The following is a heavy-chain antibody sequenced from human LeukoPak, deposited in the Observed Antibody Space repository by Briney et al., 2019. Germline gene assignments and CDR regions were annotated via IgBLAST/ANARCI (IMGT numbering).Heavy chain of an antibody. Sequence: GASVKVSCKASGGTFSSYAISWVRQAPGQGLEWMGGIIPIFGTANCAQKFQGGVTITADESTSTAYMELSSLRSEDTAVYYCAAGGAYGPPDGMDVWGQGTTVTVSS. CDR1: GGTFSSYA. CDR2: IIPIFGTA. CDR3: AAGGAYGPPDGMDV. V-gene: IGHV1-69*13. D-gene: IGHD3-10*01. J-gene: IGHJ6*02.